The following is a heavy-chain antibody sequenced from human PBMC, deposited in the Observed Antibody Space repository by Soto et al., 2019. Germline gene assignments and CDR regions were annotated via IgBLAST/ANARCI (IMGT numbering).Heavy chain of an antibody. J-gene: IGHJ6*02. CDR2: IIPFSGTV. CDR1: GGSFMSQA. Sequence: VKVSCKTSGGSFMSQAISWVRQAPGQGPEWMGGIIPFSGTVTYTQRFQGRLTLTADEPTKTAYMELSSLRSEDTAVYYCARGSYDSYAGFFGTDVWGQGTKVTVSS. V-gene: IGHV1-69*13. CDR3: ARGSYDSYAGFFGTDV. D-gene: IGHD3-10*01.